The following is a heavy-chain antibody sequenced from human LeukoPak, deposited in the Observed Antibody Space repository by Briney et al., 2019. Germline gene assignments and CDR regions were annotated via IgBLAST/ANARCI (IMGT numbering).Heavy chain of an antibody. CDR3: ARGWAANNWFDP. D-gene: IGHD2-15*01. V-gene: IGHV1-8*01. Sequence: ASVKVSCKASGYTFTSYDINWVRQATGQGLEWMGWMDPNSGNTGYAQKFQGRVTMTRNTSISTAYMELSSLRSEDTAVYYCARGWAANNWFDPWGQGTLVTVSS. CDR1: GYTFTSYD. J-gene: IGHJ5*02. CDR2: MDPNSGNT.